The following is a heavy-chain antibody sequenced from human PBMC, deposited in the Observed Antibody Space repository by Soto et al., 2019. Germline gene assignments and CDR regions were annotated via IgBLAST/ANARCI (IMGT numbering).Heavy chain of an antibody. Sequence: GGSVRISCVASGFTLSNNGMHWVRQAPGKGLEWVAVLSYDGNNRFYADSVKGRFTISRDTSKNTLFLQMNSLRTEDTAVYYCAGPNGGYYDLLAFWGQGTLVTVSS. V-gene: IGHV3-30*03. CDR2: LSYDGNNR. CDR3: AGPNGGYYDLLAF. CDR1: GFTLSNNG. D-gene: IGHD3-3*01. J-gene: IGHJ4*02.